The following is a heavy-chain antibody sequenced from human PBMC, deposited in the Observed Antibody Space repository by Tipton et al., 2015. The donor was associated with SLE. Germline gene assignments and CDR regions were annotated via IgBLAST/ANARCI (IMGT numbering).Heavy chain of an antibody. CDR3: ARGMLTWRGAIIGVDV. Sequence: TLSLTCTVSGGSISSYYWSWIRQPPGKGLEWIGYISDGGGTNYNPSLKSRVTISVDPAKNQFSLKLTSVTAADTAVYYCARGMLTWRGAIIGVDVWGQGTTVNVSS. CDR2: ISDGGGT. D-gene: IGHD2-8*01. CDR1: GGSISSYY. J-gene: IGHJ6*02. V-gene: IGHV4-59*08.